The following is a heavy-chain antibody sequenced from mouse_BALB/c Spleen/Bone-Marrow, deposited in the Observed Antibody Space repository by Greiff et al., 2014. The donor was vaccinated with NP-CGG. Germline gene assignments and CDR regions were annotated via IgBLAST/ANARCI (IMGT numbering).Heavy chain of an antibody. Sequence: VMLVESGPGLVAPSQSLSITCTVSGFSLTDYGVSWIRQPPGKGLEWLGVIWGGGITYYNSTLKSRLSISKDNSKSQVFLKMNSLQTDDTAMYYCAKHDTTVVLDYWGQGTTPTVSS. CDR2: IWGGGIT. V-gene: IGHV2-6-5*01. D-gene: IGHD1-1*01. CDR1: GFSLTDYG. CDR3: AKHDTTVVLDY. J-gene: IGHJ2*01.